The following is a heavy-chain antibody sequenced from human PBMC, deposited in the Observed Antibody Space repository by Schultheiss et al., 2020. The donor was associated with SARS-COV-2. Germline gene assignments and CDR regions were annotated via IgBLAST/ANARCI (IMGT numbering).Heavy chain of an antibody. V-gene: IGHV3-7*01. CDR2: IKQDGSEK. Sequence: GESLKISCAASGFTFSSYAMSWVRQAPGKGLEWVANIKQDGSEKYYADSVKGRFTISRDNAKNSLYLQMNSLRAEDTAVYYCARGPLAGDAYDIWGQGTMVTVSS. CDR3: ARGPLAGDAYDI. J-gene: IGHJ3*02. CDR1: GFTFSSYA.